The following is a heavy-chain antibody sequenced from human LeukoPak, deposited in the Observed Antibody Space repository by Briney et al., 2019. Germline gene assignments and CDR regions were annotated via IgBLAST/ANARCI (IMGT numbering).Heavy chain of an antibody. Sequence: PGGSLRLSCAASGFTFSSYSMNWVRQAPGKGLEWVSSISSSSSYIYYADSVKGRFTTSRDNAKNSLYLQMNSLRAEDTAVYYCARGFAFGGVIAGFNWFDPWGQGTLVTVSS. CDR2: ISSSSSYI. D-gene: IGHD3-16*02. CDR1: GFTFSSYS. J-gene: IGHJ5*02. V-gene: IGHV3-21*01. CDR3: ARGFAFGGVIAGFNWFDP.